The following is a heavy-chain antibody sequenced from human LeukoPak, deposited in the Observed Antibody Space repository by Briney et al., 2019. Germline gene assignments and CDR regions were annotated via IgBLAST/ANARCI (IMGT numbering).Heavy chain of an antibody. J-gene: IGHJ6*02. V-gene: IGHV4-31*03. D-gene: IGHD2-15*01. CDR2: IFFNWST. Sequence: PFQTLFLTRPFSGGSLSSCGFYLSLIRHPPREGLGWVGVIFFNWSTYYNPSLKSRMTMSLDTSENQFSLRVSSVTAADTAVYYCARDWAGSCGGGSCNSYGMDVWGQGTTVTVSS. CDR1: GGSLSSCGFY. CDR3: ARDWAGSCGGGSCNSYGMDV.